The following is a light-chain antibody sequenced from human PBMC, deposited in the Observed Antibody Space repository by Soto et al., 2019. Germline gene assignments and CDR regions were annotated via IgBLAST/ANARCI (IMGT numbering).Light chain of an antibody. CDR1: QSISNY. J-gene: IGKJ5*01. CDR3: QQTYSNPIT. V-gene: IGKV1-39*01. Sequence: DIQMTQSPSTLSASVGHRFTITCRASQSISNYLNWYQQRPGKAPKLLIYAASSLQSGVPSRLSGSGYGTDFTLTISSLKHEDFATYYCQQTYSNPITFGHGTRLEIK. CDR2: AAS.